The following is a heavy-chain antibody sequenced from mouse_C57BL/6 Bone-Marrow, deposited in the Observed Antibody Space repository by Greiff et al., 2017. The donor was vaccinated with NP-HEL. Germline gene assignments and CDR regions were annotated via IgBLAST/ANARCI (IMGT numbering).Heavy chain of an antibody. CDR1: GFTFSSYG. J-gene: IGHJ4*01. V-gene: IGHV5-6*02. Sequence: EVMLVESGGDLVKPGGSLKLSCAASGFTFSSYGMSWVRQTPDKRLEWVATISSGGSYTYYPDSVKGRFTISRANAKNTLYLQMSSLKSEDTAMYYCARRGLEYYYAMDYWGQGTSVTVSS. CDR3: ARRGLEYYYAMDY. CDR2: ISSGGSYT.